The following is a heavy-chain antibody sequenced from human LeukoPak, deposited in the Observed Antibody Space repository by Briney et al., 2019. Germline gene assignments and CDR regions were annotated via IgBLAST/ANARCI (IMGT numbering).Heavy chain of an antibody. CDR3: ARDFSSSWYPGGSGEFDP. CDR2: IIPILGIA. J-gene: IGHJ5*02. CDR1: GGTFSSYA. V-gene: IGHV1-69*04. Sequence: GSSVKVSCKASGGTFSSYAISWVRQAPGQGLEWMGRIIPILGIANYAQKFQGRVTITTDKSTSTAYMELSSLRSEDTAVYYCARDFSSSWYPGGSGEFDPWGQGTLVTVSS. D-gene: IGHD6-13*01.